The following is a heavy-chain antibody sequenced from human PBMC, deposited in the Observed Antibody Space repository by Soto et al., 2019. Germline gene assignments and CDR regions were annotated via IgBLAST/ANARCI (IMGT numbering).Heavy chain of an antibody. D-gene: IGHD3-22*01. CDR3: ARHRVTDSSGFSYYYYGMDV. J-gene: IGHJ6*02. V-gene: IGHV1-69*06. CDR1: GGTFSSYA. Sequence: ASVKVSCKASGGTFSSYAISWVRQAPGQGLEWMGGNIPIFGTANYAQKFQGRVTITADKSTSTAYMELSSLRSEDTAVYYCARHRVTDSSGFSYYYYGMDVWGQGTTVTVSS. CDR2: NIPIFGTA.